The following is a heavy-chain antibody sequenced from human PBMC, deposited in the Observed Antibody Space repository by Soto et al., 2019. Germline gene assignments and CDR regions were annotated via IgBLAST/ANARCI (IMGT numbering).Heavy chain of an antibody. D-gene: IGHD6-13*01. CDR1: GGSISSYY. V-gene: IGHV4-59*01. Sequence: PSETLSLTCTVSGGSISSYYWSWIRQPPGKGLEWIGYIYYSGSTNYNPSLKSRVTISVDTSKNQFSLKLSSVTAADTAVYYCARDISSSWYSALGYYYGMDVWGQGTTVTV. CDR2: IYYSGST. CDR3: ARDISSSWYSALGYYYGMDV. J-gene: IGHJ6*02.